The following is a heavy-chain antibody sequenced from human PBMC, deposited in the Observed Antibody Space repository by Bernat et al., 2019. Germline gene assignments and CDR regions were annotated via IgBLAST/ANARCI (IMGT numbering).Heavy chain of an antibody. CDR1: GFTFSSYG. CDR3: AKDALRYFDWLLHYFDD. V-gene: IGHV3-30*18. J-gene: IGHJ4*02. D-gene: IGHD3-9*01. Sequence: QVQLVESGGGVVQPGRSLRLSCAASGFTFSSYGMHWVRQAPGKGLEWVAVISYDGSNKYYADSVKGRFTISRDNSKNTLYLQMNSLRAEDTAVYYCAKDALRYFDWLLHYFDDWGQGTLVTVSA. CDR2: ISYDGSNK.